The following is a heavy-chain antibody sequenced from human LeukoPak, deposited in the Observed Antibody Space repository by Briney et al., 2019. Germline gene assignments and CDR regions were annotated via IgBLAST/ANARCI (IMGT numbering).Heavy chain of an antibody. J-gene: IGHJ4*02. CDR3: ARADYYYDSSGYLGFDY. CDR2: ISSSSSYI. V-gene: IGHV3-21*01. CDR1: GFTFSSYS. Sequence: GGSLRLSCAASGFTFSSYSMNWVRQAPGKGLEWVSSISSSSSYIYYADSVKGRFTISRDNAKNSLYLQMNSLRAEDTAVYYCARADYYYDSSGYLGFDYWGQGTLVTVSS. D-gene: IGHD3-22*01.